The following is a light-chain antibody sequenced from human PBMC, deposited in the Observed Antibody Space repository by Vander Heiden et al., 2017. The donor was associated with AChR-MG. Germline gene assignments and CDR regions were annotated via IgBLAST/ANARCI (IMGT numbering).Light chain of an antibody. Sequence: SYVLTQAPSVSVAPGQTARITCGGNKIGSKSVHWYQQKPGQAPVLVVYDDGDRPSGIPERFSGSNSGNTATLTISRVEAGDEADYYCQVWDSSAQVVFGGGTKVTVL. CDR2: DDG. CDR1: KIGSKS. J-gene: IGLJ2*01. CDR3: QVWDSSAQVV. V-gene: IGLV3-21*02.